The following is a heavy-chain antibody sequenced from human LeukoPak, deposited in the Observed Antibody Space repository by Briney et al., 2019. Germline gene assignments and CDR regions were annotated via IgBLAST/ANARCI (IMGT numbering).Heavy chain of an antibody. CDR3: VRDLGDGYSYDAFDI. D-gene: IGHD5-24*01. Sequence: PGGSLRLSCAASGFTFSNYWMHWVRQAPGKGLAWVSRISNDGSTTSYVDSVKGRFTISRDNAKNTLYLQMNSLRAEDTALYYCVRDLGDGYSYDAFDIWGQGTMVIVSS. J-gene: IGHJ3*02. CDR1: GFTFSNYW. V-gene: IGHV3-74*01. CDR2: ISNDGSTT.